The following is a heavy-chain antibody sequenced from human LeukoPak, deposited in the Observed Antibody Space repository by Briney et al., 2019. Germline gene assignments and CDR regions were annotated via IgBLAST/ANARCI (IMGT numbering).Heavy chain of an antibody. CDR1: GFTFSSHG. CDR2: ISYDGSNK. CDR3: AKERANAYSDILPPGRAMDV. J-gene: IGHJ6*01. D-gene: IGHD3-9*01. Sequence: GSLRLSCAASGFTFSSHGMHWVRQAPGKGLEWVAVISYDGSNKYYADSVKGRFTMSRDNSKNTLYLQMNSLRDEDTAVYYCAKERANAYSDILPPGRAMDVWGKGPRSPSPQ. V-gene: IGHV3-30*18.